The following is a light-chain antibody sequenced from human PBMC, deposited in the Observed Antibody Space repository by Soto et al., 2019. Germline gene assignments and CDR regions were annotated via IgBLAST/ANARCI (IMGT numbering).Light chain of an antibody. CDR1: STDIGAGFD. CDR3: QCYENSRTGFYV. J-gene: IGLJ1*01. V-gene: IGLV1-40*01. Sequence: QSVLTQPPSVSGAPGQTITISCTGSSTDIGAGFDVHWYQHLPGTAPKLLIYGNTNRPSGVPGRFSGSKSGTSTSLVITGLQAEDEADYYCQCYENSRTGFYVFGTGTKLTVL. CDR2: GNT.